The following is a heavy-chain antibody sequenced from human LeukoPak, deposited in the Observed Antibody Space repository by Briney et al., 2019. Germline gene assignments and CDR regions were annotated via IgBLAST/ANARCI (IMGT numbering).Heavy chain of an antibody. V-gene: IGHV5-51*01. CDR2: IYPGDSDP. CDR3: VRHGLGSSWFGIDN. Sequence: GESLKISCKGSGYTFTTYWIVWVRQMPGKGLEWMGIIYPGDSDPRYSPSFQGQVTISADTSISTAYLQWSSLKASDSAMYYCVRHGLGSSWFGIDNWGQGTLVTVSS. J-gene: IGHJ4*02. D-gene: IGHD6-13*01. CDR1: GYTFTTYW.